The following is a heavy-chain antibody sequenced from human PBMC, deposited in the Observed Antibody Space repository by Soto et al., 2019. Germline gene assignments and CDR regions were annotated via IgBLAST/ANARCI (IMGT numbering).Heavy chain of an antibody. V-gene: IGHV5-51*01. CDR2: IYPGDSDT. Sequence: GESLKISCKGSGYSFTSYWIGWVRQMPGKGLEWMGIIYPGDSDTRYSPSFQGQVTISADKSISTAYLQWSSLKASDTAMYYCARRLSPYSSSWYVHLFDSWGQGTLVTVSS. D-gene: IGHD6-13*01. J-gene: IGHJ5*01. CDR1: GYSFTSYW. CDR3: ARRLSPYSSSWYVHLFDS.